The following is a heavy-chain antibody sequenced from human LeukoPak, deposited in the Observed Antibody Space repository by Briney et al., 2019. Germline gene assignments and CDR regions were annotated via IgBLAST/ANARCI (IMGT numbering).Heavy chain of an antibody. D-gene: IGHD3-10*01. V-gene: IGHV3-33*08. Sequence: GGSLRLSCAPYGFSFSTYGMHWVRQAPGKRLESVAVIWYDGSHQYYADSVKGRFTISRDMSNNTLYLQMNNLRVDDTALYYCARDLGLRYGSGAYRFDPWGQGTQVIVSS. CDR2: IWYDGSHQ. CDR3: ARDLGLRYGSGAYRFDP. J-gene: IGHJ5*02. CDR1: GFSFSTYG.